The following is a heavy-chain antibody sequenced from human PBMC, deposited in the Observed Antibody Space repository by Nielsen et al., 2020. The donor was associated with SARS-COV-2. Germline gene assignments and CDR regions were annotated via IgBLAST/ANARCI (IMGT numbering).Heavy chain of an antibody. J-gene: IGHJ4*02. CDR1: GFTFSLYG. Sequence: GGSLRLSCAASGFTFSLYGMHWVRQAPGKGLEWVTGISYDGSRKYFADSVKGRFTISRDNSKNTLYLQMNSLRAEDTAVYYCAKTRRGYSYGPTDDYWGQGTLVTVSS. D-gene: IGHD5-18*01. CDR3: AKTRRGYSYGPTDDY. V-gene: IGHV3-30*18. CDR2: ISYDGSRK.